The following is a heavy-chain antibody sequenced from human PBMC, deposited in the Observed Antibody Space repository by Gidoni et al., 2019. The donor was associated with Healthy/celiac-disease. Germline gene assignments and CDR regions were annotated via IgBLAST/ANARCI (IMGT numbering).Heavy chain of an antibody. V-gene: IGHV2-5*01. CDR2: IYWKDDK. J-gene: IGHJ5*02. CDR3: AHSGLVSSSTSCYGGDWFDP. Sequence: TLKESGPTQVKPTQTLTLTCTFSGFSLSTSGVGVGWIRQPPGHALEWLALIYWKDDKRYSSSLKDRLAIAKDTSKNQEVLTMTNMGPVDTATYYCAHSGLVSSSTSCYGGDWFDPWGQGTLVTVSS. D-gene: IGHD2-2*01. CDR1: GFSLSTSGVG.